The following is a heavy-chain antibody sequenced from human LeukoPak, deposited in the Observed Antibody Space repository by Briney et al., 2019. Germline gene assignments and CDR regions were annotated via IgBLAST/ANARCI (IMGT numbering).Heavy chain of an antibody. CDR1: GFTFSSNS. V-gene: IGHV3-48*01. D-gene: IGHD1-26*01. CDR2: ISSRSSTI. J-gene: IGHJ6*03. CDR3: ARVGSYSPWVDYYYMDV. Sequence: GGSLRLSCAASGFTFSSNSMNWVRQAPGKGLEWVSYISSRSSTIYYADSVKGRFIISRDNVKNSVYLQMNSLRGEDTAVYYCARVGSYSPWVDYYYMDVWGKGTTVTVSS.